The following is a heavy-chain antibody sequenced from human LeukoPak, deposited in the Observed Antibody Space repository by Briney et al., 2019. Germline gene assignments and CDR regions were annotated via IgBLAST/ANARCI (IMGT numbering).Heavy chain of an antibody. CDR2: INPNSGGT. Sequence: ASVKVSCKTSGYTFTGYYIQWVRQAPGQGLEWMGWINPNSGGTNYAQKFQGRVTMTRDTSISTAYMELSRLRSDDTAVYYCARGTTSCYLRSWGQGTLVTVSS. D-gene: IGHD2-2*01. J-gene: IGHJ4*02. V-gene: IGHV1-2*02. CDR1: GYTFTGYY. CDR3: ARGTTSCYLRS.